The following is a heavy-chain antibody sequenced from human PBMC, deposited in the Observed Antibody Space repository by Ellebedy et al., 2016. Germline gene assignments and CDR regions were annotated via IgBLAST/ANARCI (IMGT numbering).Heavy chain of an antibody. J-gene: IGHJ4*02. CDR3: AKDEIPLADSSGFDY. Sequence: GESLKISXAASGFTFSSYGMHWVRQAPGKGLEWVAVISYDGSNKYYADSVKGRFTISRDNSKNTLYLQMNSLRAEDTAVYYCAKDEIPLADSSGFDYWGQGTLVTVSS. CDR1: GFTFSSYG. CDR2: ISYDGSNK. V-gene: IGHV3-30*18. D-gene: IGHD2-15*01.